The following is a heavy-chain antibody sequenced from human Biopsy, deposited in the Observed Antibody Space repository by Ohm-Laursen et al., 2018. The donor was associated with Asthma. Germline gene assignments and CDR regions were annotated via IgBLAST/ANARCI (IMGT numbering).Heavy chain of an antibody. CDR3: ARGVITNWFDP. CDR1: GFSLSSGGYY. CDR2: IYYSGGT. Sequence: DTLSLTCCVSGFSLSSGGYYWSWIRHHPGKGLEWIGNIYYSGGTNYNPSLKSRATISEDTSKNQFSLKLTSVTAADTAVYYCARGVITNWFDPWGQGTLVTVSS. D-gene: IGHD3-16*02. V-gene: IGHV4-61*08. J-gene: IGHJ5*02.